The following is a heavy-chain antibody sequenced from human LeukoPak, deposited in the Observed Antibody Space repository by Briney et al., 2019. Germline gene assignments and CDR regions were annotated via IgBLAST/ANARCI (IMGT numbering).Heavy chain of an antibody. D-gene: IGHD4-17*01. CDR3: ARATVTTGTEY. Sequence: ASVKVSCKASGYTFSDYYIHWVRQAPGQGLEWMGWVIPNSGGTHYAQQFQGRVTMTRDTSISTAYMELSRLRSDDTAVYYCARATVTTGTEYWGQGTLVTVFS. CDR2: VIPNSGGT. V-gene: IGHV1-2*02. J-gene: IGHJ4*02. CDR1: GYTFSDYY.